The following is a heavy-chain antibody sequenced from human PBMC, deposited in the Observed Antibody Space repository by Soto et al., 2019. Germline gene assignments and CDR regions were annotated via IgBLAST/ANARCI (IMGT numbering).Heavy chain of an antibody. Sequence: QLQLQESGPGLVKPSETLSLTCTVSGGSISSSSYYWGWIRQPPGKGLEWIGSIYYSGSTYCNPSLKSRVTISVDTSKNQFSLKLSSVTAADTAVYYCAREKEGIVVVPAAYVDWFDPWGQGTLVTVSS. J-gene: IGHJ5*02. D-gene: IGHD2-2*01. CDR3: AREKEGIVVVPAAYVDWFDP. V-gene: IGHV4-39*02. CDR2: IYYSGST. CDR1: GGSISSSSYY.